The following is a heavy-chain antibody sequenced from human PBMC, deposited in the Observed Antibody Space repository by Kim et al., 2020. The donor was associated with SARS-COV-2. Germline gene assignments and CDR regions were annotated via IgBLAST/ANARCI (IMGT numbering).Heavy chain of an antibody. CDR3: AKDWDMIRGSGVDY. Sequence: GGSLRLSCAVSGFIFSNFGMHWVRQAPGKGLEWVAIIWYDGSNKYYADSVKGRFTISRDDSKNTLFLQMNSLRAEDTAVYYCAKDWDMIRGSGVDYWGQGTLVTVSS. CDR2: IWYDGSNK. J-gene: IGHJ4*02. V-gene: IGHV3-33*06. CDR1: GFIFSNFG. D-gene: IGHD3-10*01.